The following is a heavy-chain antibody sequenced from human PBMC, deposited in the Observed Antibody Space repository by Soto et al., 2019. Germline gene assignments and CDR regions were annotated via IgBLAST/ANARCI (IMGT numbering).Heavy chain of an antibody. V-gene: IGHV4-30-4*01. CDR1: GGSISSGDYY. J-gene: IGHJ5*02. CDR2: IYYSGNT. Sequence: QVQLQESGPGLVKPSQTLFLICTVSGGSISSGDYYWSWIRQPPGMALEWIAYIYYSGNTYYNPSLQSRVTISVDTSKNQFSLRLSSLTAADTAVYYCARPPRGNWVDHWGQGILVTVSS. CDR3: ARPPRGNWVDH.